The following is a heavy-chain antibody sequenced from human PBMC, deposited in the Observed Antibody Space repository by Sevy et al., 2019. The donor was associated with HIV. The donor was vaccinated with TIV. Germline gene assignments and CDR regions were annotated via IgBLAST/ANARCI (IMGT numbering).Heavy chain of an antibody. Sequence: GGSLRLSCAASGFTFHTYWMQWVRQAPGKGLEWVANIRQDGNEIYYADSVKGRFTNSSDNAMQSLYLEMNNLSVEDSGIYYCARRYFDVWGQGTLVTVSS. CDR3: ARRYFDV. D-gene: IGHD3-16*02. J-gene: IGHJ4*02. CDR2: IRQDGNEI. CDR1: GFTFHTYW. V-gene: IGHV3-7*01.